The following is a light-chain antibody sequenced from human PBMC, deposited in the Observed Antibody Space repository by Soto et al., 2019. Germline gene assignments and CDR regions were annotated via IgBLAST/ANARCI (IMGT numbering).Light chain of an antibody. CDR3: QQYYSTPRT. Sequence: DIVMTQSPDSLAVSLGERATINCKSSQSVLYSPNSKNYLAWYQQKPGQPPRLLISWASIRESAVPDRFTGSGSGTDFTLTISSLQAEDVAVYYCQQYYSTPRTFGQGTKVEI. V-gene: IGKV4-1*01. J-gene: IGKJ1*01. CDR1: QSVLYSPNSKNY. CDR2: WAS.